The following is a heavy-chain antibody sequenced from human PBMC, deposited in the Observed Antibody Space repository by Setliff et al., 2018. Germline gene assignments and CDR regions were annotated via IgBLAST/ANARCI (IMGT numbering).Heavy chain of an antibody. Sequence: ASVKVSGKASGFTFTIYGVNWVRQAPGQGLEWMGWTSAFNGYTQYSQKFKGRITVTTDTSTSTAYMELGSLTSDDTAVYYCLRDRPYSNSPEDAFDIWGQGTTVTVSS. CDR3: LRDRPYSNSPEDAFDI. CDR2: TSAFNGYT. J-gene: IGHJ3*02. V-gene: IGHV1-18*01. CDR1: GFTFTIYG. D-gene: IGHD6-6*01.